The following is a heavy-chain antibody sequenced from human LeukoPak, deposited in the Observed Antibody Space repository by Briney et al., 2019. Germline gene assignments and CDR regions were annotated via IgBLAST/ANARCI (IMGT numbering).Heavy chain of an antibody. CDR3: ARGAAAGTYYHYYMDV. CDR2: INPNSGDT. Sequence: ASVKVSCKASGYTFTGYHMHWVRQAPGQGLEWMGWINPNSGDTNYAQKFQGRVTMTRDTSISTAYMELSRLRSDDTAVYYCARGAAAGTYYHYYMDVWGKGTTVTVSS. J-gene: IGHJ6*03. V-gene: IGHV1-2*02. D-gene: IGHD6-13*01. CDR1: GYTFTGYH.